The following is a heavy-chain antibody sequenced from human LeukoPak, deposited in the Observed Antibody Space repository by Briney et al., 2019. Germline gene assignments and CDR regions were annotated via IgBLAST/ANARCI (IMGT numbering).Heavy chain of an antibody. CDR2: ISSSSSAI. Sequence: LSGGSLRLSCAASGFTFSSYSMNWVRQAPGKGLEWVSYISSSSSAIYYADSVKGRFTISRDNAKNSLYLQMNSLRAEDTAVYYCARDEGRSSWYYFDYWGQGTLVTVSA. V-gene: IGHV3-48*01. CDR1: GFTFSSYS. D-gene: IGHD6-13*01. CDR3: ARDEGRSSWYYFDY. J-gene: IGHJ4*02.